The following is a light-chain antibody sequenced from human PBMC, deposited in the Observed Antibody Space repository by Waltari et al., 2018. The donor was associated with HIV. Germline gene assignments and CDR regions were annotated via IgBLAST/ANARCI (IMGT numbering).Light chain of an antibody. CDR2: NDS. V-gene: IGLV3-25*03. J-gene: IGLJ3*02. Sequence: SYGLTQPPSVSVSPGQTATITCSGDALPKQYAYWYQQKPGQAPVMVIYNDSERHSGIPERCSGSSSATTVTLTISGGQAADEADYYCQSSDISGNYWVFGGGTKLTVL. CDR3: QSSDISGNYWV. CDR1: ALPKQY.